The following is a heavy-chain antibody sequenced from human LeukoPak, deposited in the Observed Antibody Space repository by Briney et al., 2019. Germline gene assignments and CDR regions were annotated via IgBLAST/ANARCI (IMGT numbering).Heavy chain of an antibody. D-gene: IGHD3-22*01. V-gene: IGHV3-23*01. CDR2: ISGSGGST. J-gene: IGHJ4*02. CDR3: AKANYYDSSGYYENLDY. Sequence: GGSLRLSCAASGFTFSSNAMSWVRQAPGKGLEGVSAISGSGGSTYYADSVKGRFTISRDNSKNTLYLQMYSLRADDTAVYYCAKANYYDSSGYYENLDYWGQGTLVTVSS. CDR1: GFTFSSNA.